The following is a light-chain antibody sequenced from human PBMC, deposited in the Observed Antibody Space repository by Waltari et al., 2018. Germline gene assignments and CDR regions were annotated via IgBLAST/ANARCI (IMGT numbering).Light chain of an antibody. CDR2: EVS. CDR3: CSYAGSSTFYVV. Sequence: QSALTQPASVSGSPGQSITISCTGTSSDVGSYNLFSWYQQHPGKAPKLMIYEVSKRPSGVYNRFSGSKSGNTASLTISGLQAEDEADYYCCSYAGSSTFYVVFGGGTKLTVL. J-gene: IGLJ2*01. V-gene: IGLV2-23*02. CDR1: SSDVGSYNL.